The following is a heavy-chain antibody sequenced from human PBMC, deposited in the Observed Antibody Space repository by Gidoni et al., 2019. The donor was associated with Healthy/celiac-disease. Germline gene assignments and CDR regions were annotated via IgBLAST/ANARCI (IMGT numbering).Heavy chain of an antibody. CDR2: INPSGGST. V-gene: IGHV1-46*03. CDR3: ARGRTDGSGGNWFDP. J-gene: IGHJ5*02. Sequence: QGLEWMGIINPSGGSTSYAQKFQGRVTMTRDTSTSTVYMELSSLRSEDTAVYYCARGRTDGSGGNWFDPWGQGTLVTVSS. D-gene: IGHD3-10*01.